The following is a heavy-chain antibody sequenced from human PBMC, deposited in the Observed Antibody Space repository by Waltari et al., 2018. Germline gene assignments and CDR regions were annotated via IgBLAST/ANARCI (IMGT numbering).Heavy chain of an antibody. CDR3: AKNSNYYYYYMDV. J-gene: IGHJ6*03. CDR1: GFTFSSYA. V-gene: IGHV3-23*01. CDR2: ISGSGGST. D-gene: IGHD4-4*01. Sequence: EVPLLESGGGLVQPGGSLRLSCAASGFTFSSYAMSWVRQAPGKGLEWVSAISGSGGSTYYADSVKGRFTISRDNSKNTLYLQMNSLRAEDTAVYYCAKNSNYYYYYMDVWGKGTTVTISS.